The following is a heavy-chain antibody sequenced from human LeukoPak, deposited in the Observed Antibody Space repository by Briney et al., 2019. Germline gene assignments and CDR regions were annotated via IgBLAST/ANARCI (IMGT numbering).Heavy chain of an antibody. V-gene: IGHV1-2*06. CDR3: ARVLSSGVAIAV. CDR1: GYTFNTYY. CDR2: INPYSGDT. D-gene: IGHD6-19*01. J-gene: IGHJ3*01. Sequence: ASVKVSCKTSGYTFNTYYLHWVRQAPGQGLEWMGRINPYSGDTTFAQRFQGRVTMTTDTSTSTAYMELRSLRSDDTAVYSSARVLSSGVAIAVWGQGTMVTVSS.